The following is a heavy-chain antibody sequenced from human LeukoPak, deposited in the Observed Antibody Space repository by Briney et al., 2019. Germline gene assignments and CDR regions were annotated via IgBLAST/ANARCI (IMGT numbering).Heavy chain of an antibody. CDR2: ISGSGGST. V-gene: IGHV3-23*01. CDR3: AKAPVRIVGAIHAFDI. Sequence: PGGSLRLSCAASGFTFSRYAMTWVRQAPGKGLEWVSAISGSGGSTYYADSVKGRFTISRDNSKNTLYLQMNSLRAEDTAVYYCAKAPVRIVGAIHAFDIWGQGTMVTVSS. CDR1: GFTFSRYA. D-gene: IGHD1-26*01. J-gene: IGHJ3*02.